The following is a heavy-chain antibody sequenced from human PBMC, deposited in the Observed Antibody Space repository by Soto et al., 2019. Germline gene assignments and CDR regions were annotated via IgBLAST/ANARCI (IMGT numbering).Heavy chain of an antibody. CDR2: IYYSGST. D-gene: IGHD4-17*01. V-gene: IGHV4-59*01. CDR3: ARGKDYGDLYYFDY. J-gene: IGHJ4*02. CDR1: GGSISSYY. Sequence: SETLSLTCTVSGGSISSYYWSWIRQPPGKGLEWIGYIYYSGSTNYNPSLKSRVTIPVDTSKNQFSLKLSSVTAADTAVYYCARGKDYGDLYYFDYWGQGTLVTVSS.